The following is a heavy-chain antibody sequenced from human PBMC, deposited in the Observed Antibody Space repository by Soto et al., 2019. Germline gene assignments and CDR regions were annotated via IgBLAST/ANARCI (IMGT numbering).Heavy chain of an antibody. V-gene: IGHV4-59*08. CDR2: IYYSGST. D-gene: IGHD3-3*01. CDR3: ARAYDFWSGYYGLFDD. Sequence: PSETLSLTCTVSGGSISSYYWSWIRQPPGKGLEWIGYIYYSGSTNYNPSLKSRVTISVDTSKNQFSLKLSSVTAADTAVYYCARAYDFWSGYYGLFDDWGQGTLVTVSS. J-gene: IGHJ4*02. CDR1: GGSISSYY.